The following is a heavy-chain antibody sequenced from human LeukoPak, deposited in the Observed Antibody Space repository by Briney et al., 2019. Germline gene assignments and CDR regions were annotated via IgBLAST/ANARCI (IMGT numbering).Heavy chain of an antibody. D-gene: IGHD3-9*01. V-gene: IGHV4-59*01. CDR2: IYFSGST. CDR1: GGSISSYY. J-gene: IGHJ6*02. CDR3: ARTGPHYYYGMDV. Sequence: SETLSLTYTVSGGSISSYYWSWIRQPPGKGLEWIGYIYFSGSTNYNPSLKSRVTISVDTSKNQFSLKLSSVTAADTAVYYCARTGPHYYYGMDVWGQGTTVTVSS.